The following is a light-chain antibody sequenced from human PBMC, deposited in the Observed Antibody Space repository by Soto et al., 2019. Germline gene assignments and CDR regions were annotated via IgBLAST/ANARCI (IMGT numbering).Light chain of an antibody. Sequence: DIQMTQSPCSVTASVGDRVTITCRASEDILSWLAWYQQKPGEAPRLLIYASSNLQTGVPSRFSGSGSGTDFTLTISSLQPEDFATYYCQPANSVPITFGPGTRLDIK. CDR2: ASS. CDR3: QPANSVPIT. J-gene: IGKJ3*01. V-gene: IGKV1-12*01. CDR1: EDILSW.